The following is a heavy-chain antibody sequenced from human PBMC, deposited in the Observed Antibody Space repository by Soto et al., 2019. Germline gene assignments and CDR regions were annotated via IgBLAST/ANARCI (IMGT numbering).Heavy chain of an antibody. Sequence: PSETLSLTCAVYGGSFSGYYWSWIRQPPGKGLEWIGEINHSGSTNYNPSLKSRVTISVDTSKNQFSLKLSSVTAADTAVYYCARGRAIAARYYYYMDVWGKGTTVTVS. J-gene: IGHJ6*03. V-gene: IGHV4-34*01. CDR1: GGSFSGYY. CDR3: ARGRAIAARYYYYMDV. D-gene: IGHD6-6*01. CDR2: INHSGST.